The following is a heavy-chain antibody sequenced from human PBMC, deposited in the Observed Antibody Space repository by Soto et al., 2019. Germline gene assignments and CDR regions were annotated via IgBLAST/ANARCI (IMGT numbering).Heavy chain of an antibody. Sequence: SQTLSLTCTVSGGSISSISYYRGWIRQTPGKGLEWIGSIYYSGSTYYNPSLKSRVTISVDTSKNQFSLKLSSVTAADTAVYYCVRVPAAIRSYYFDYWGQGTLVTVSS. D-gene: IGHD2-2*01. J-gene: IGHJ4*02. CDR1: GGSISSISYY. CDR2: IYYSGST. CDR3: VRVPAAIRSYYFDY. V-gene: IGHV4-39*01.